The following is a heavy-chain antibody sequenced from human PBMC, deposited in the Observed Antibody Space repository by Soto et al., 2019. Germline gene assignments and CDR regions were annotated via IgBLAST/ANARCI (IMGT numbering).Heavy chain of an antibody. D-gene: IGHD1-26*01. Sequence: GGSLRLSCAASGFTFDNFGMTWVRQAPGKGLEWVSTIYGGGGSTLYADSVKGRFIISRDNSKNTLYLQMNSLRAEDTAIYYCAKDVGGTLEFFDYWGQGTPVTVSS. V-gene: IGHV3-23*01. J-gene: IGHJ4*02. CDR1: GFTFDNFG. CDR3: AKDVGGTLEFFDY. CDR2: IYGGGGST.